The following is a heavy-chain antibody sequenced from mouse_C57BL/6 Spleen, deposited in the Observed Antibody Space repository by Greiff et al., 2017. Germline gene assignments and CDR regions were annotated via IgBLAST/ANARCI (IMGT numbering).Heavy chain of an antibody. CDR2: ISYDGSN. V-gene: IGHV3-6*01. J-gene: IGHJ4*01. CDR3: ARDWVYYAMDY. D-gene: IGHD4-1*01. Sequence: EVKLMESGPGLVKPSQSLSLTCSVTGYSITSGYYWNWIRQFPGNKLVLMGYISYDGSNNYNPSLKNRISITRDTSKNQFFLKLNSVTTEDTATYYCARDWVYYAMDYWGQGTSVTVSS. CDR1: GYSITSGYY.